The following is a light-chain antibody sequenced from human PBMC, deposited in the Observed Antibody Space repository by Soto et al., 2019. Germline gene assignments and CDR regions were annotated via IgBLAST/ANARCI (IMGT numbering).Light chain of an antibody. CDR2: EVS. CDR1: SSDVGGYNY. J-gene: IGLJ1*01. CDR3: SSYTSSSTLYV. Sequence: SALTQPASVSGSPGQSVTISCTGTSSDVGGYNYVSWYQQHPGKAPKLMIYEVSNRPSGVSNRFSGSKSGNTASLTISGLQAEDEADYYRSSYTSSSTLYVFGTGTKLTVL. V-gene: IGLV2-14*01.